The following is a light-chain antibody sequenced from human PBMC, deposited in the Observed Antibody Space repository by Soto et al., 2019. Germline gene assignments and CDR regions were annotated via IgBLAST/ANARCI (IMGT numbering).Light chain of an antibody. Sequence: QSVLTQPPSASGTPGQRITISCSGGGSNIGSNSVTWYQQFPRTAPKLLIYTNNQRPSGVPDRFSGSKSGTSASLAISGLQSGDEADYYCATWDDSLNGYVFGTGTKVTVL. CDR2: TNN. CDR1: GSNIGSNS. V-gene: IGLV1-44*01. CDR3: ATWDDSLNGYV. J-gene: IGLJ1*01.